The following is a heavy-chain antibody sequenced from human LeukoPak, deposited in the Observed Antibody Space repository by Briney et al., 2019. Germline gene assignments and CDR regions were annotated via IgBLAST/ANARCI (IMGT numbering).Heavy chain of an antibody. CDR1: GLTFSSQW. CDR2: IGGDGRRK. V-gene: IGHV3-7*01. D-gene: IGHD6-25*01. Sequence: PGGSRRLSCVASGLTFSSQWMTWVRQAPRKGLGWLANIGGDGRRKFYEDSVEGRFTISRDNAESSLYLQMNNLRVEDTAVYYCARDAGWRLLDYWGRGTQVTVSS. J-gene: IGHJ4*02. CDR3: ARDAGWRLLDY.